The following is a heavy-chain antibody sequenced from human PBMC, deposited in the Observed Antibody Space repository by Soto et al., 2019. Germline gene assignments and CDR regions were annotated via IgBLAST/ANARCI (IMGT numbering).Heavy chain of an antibody. Sequence: SETLSLTCAVYGGSFSGYYWSWIRQPPGKGLEWIGEINHSGSTNYNPSLKSRVTISVDTSKNQFSLKLSSVTAADTAVYYCARLVNGLPQKRYYYYYMDVWGKGTTVTVSS. CDR2: INHSGST. CDR3: ARLVNGLPQKRYYYYYMDV. D-gene: IGHD1-1*01. V-gene: IGHV4-34*01. J-gene: IGHJ6*03. CDR1: GGSFSGYY.